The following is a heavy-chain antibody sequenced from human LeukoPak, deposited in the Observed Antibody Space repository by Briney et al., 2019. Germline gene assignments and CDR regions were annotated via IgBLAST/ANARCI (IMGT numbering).Heavy chain of an antibody. V-gene: IGHV3-23*01. CDR1: GFTFSSYA. D-gene: IGHD6-19*01. CDR2: ISGSGGST. Sequence: GGSLRLSCAASGFTFSSYAISWVRQAPGKGLEWVSGISGSGGSTYYADSVKGRFTISRDKSKNTLYLQMDSLRAEDTAVHYCAKDAGYSSGWYGIDYWGQGTLVTVSS. CDR3: AKDAGYSSGWYGIDY. J-gene: IGHJ4*02.